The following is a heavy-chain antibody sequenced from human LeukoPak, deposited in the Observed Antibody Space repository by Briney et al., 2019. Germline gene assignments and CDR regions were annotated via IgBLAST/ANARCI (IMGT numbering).Heavy chain of an antibody. D-gene: IGHD3-3*01. CDR3: ATSDTIFGVVIESPSDY. CDR1: GFTFSSYA. CDR2: ISYDGSNK. Sequence: PGGSLRLSCAASGFTFSSYAMHWVRQAPGKGLEWVAVISYDGSNKYYADSVKGRFTISRDNSKNTLYLQMNSLRAEDTAVYYCATSDTIFGVVIESPSDYRGQGTLVTVSS. V-gene: IGHV3-30*01. J-gene: IGHJ4*02.